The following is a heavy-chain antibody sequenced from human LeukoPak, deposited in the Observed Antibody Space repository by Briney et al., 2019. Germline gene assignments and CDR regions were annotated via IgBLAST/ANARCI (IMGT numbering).Heavy chain of an antibody. CDR1: GFTFSNYA. J-gene: IGHJ4*02. Sequence: GGSLRLSCAVSGFTFSNYAMHWVRQTPGKGLEYVSAISSNGGSTYYANSVKGRFTISRDNSKNTLYLQMGSLRAEDMAVYYCARPDCSSTSCYTIDYWGQGTLVTVSS. CDR3: ARPDCSSTSCYTIDY. D-gene: IGHD2-2*02. V-gene: IGHV3-64*01. CDR2: ISSNGGST.